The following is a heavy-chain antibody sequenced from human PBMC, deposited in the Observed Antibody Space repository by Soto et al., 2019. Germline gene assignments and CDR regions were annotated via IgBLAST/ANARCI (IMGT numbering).Heavy chain of an antibody. CDR2: IYSGGST. D-gene: IGHD3-10*01. CDR1: GFTVSSNY. Sequence: GGSLRLSCAASGFTVSSNYMSWVRQAPGKGLEWVSVIYSGGSTYYADSVKGRFTISRHNSKNTLYLQMNSLRAEDTAVYYCARGGYYGSGSYYQEVLSYWGQGTLVTVSS. V-gene: IGHV3-53*04. J-gene: IGHJ4*02. CDR3: ARGGYYGSGSYYQEVLSY.